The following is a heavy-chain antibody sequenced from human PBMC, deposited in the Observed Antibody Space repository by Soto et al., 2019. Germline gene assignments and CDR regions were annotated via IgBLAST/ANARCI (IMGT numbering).Heavy chain of an antibody. D-gene: IGHD2-2*01. J-gene: IGHJ3*02. CDR1: GFTFSSYA. CDR2: ISYDGSNK. Sequence: GGSLRLSCAASGFTFSSYAMHWVRQAPGKGLEWVAVISYDGSNKYYADSVKGRFTISRDNSKKTLYLQMNSLRAEDTAVYYCARLYCSSTSCYDDDAFDIWGQGTMVTFSS. V-gene: IGHV3-30-3*01. CDR3: ARLYCSSTSCYDDDAFDI.